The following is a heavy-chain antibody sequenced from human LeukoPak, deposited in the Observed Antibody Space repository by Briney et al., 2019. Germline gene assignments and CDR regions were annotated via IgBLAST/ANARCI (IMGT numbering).Heavy chain of an antibody. CDR2: IYHSGST. Sequence: SETLSLTCTVSGYAISSGYYWGWIRQSPGKGLEWIGIIYHSGSTYYNPSLKSRVTISVDTSKNQFSLKLSSVTAADTAVYYCARDWGVTARPGYMDVWGKGTTVTVSS. D-gene: IGHD6-6*01. CDR3: ARDWGVTARPGYMDV. V-gene: IGHV4-38-2*02. J-gene: IGHJ6*03. CDR1: GYAISSGYY.